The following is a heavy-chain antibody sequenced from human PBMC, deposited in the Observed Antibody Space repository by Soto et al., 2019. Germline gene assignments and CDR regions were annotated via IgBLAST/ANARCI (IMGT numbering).Heavy chain of an antibody. Sequence: QVQLVESGGGVVQPGRSLRLSCAASGFTFSSYGMHWVRQAPGKGLEWVAVIWYDGSNKYYADSVKGRFTISRDNSKNTVYLQMNSLRAEDTAVYYCARGGVSDYFDYWGQGTLVTVSS. V-gene: IGHV3-33*01. CDR3: ARGGVSDYFDY. CDR1: GFTFSSYG. D-gene: IGHD3-10*01. J-gene: IGHJ4*02. CDR2: IWYDGSNK.